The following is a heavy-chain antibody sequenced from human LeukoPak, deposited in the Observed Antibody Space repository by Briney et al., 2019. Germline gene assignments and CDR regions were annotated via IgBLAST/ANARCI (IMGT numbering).Heavy chain of an antibody. D-gene: IGHD3-22*01. J-gene: IGHJ4*02. CDR3: AKYRGYYDSSGPDY. CDR1: GFTFSSYG. CDR2: ISGSGGST. Sequence: GGSLRLSCAASGFTFSSYGMSWVRQAPGRGLEWVSAISGSGGSTYYADSVKGRFTISRDNSKNTLYLQMNSLRAEDTAVYYCAKYRGYYDSSGPDYWGQGTLVTVSS. V-gene: IGHV3-23*01.